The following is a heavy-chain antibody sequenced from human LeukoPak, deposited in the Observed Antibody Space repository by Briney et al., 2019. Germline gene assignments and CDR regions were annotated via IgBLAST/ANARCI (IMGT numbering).Heavy chain of an antibody. J-gene: IGHJ4*02. D-gene: IGHD4-17*01. Sequence: SETLSLTCAVYGGSFSGYYWSWIRQPPGKGLEWIGEINHSGSTNYNPSLKSRVTISVDTSKNQFSLKLSSVTAADTAMYYCARGLDYGDVTFDYWGQGTLVTVSS. CDR2: INHSGST. V-gene: IGHV4-34*01. CDR3: ARGLDYGDVTFDY. CDR1: GGSFSGYY.